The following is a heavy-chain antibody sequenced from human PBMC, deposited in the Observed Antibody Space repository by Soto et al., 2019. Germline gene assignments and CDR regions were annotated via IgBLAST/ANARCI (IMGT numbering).Heavy chain of an antibody. Sequence: QVQLVESGGGVVQPGRSLRLSCTASGFTLSDYGMHWVRKAPGKGLEWVAVIWHDGGEKYYADSVTGRFTISRDNSKNTVHLQIDSLGTEDTALYYCARDPGRDSPIDYWGQGTLVTVSS. CDR3: ARDPGRDSPIDY. CDR1: GFTLSDYG. V-gene: IGHV3-33*01. J-gene: IGHJ4*02. CDR2: IWHDGGEK. D-gene: IGHD3-22*01.